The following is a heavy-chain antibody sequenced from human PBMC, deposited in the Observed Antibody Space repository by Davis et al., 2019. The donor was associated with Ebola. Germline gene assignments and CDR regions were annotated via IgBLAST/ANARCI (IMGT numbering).Heavy chain of an antibody. CDR2: ISSSSNYI. CDR1: GFTFSSNS. D-gene: IGHD3-16*01. V-gene: IGHV3-21*01. J-gene: IGHJ6*04. CDR3: AREGGTYYYYYGLDV. Sequence: GGSLRLSCAASGFTFSSNSMNWVRQAPGKGLEWVSFISSSSNYIYYADSVKGRFTVSRDNAKNSLYLQMNSLRAEDTAVYYCAREGGTYYYYYGLDVWGKGTTVTVSS.